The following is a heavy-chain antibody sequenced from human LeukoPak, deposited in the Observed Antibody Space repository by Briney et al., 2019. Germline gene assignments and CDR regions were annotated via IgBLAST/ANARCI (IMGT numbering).Heavy chain of an antibody. CDR1: GGSFSGHY. CDR2: INHSADP. J-gene: IGHJ6*03. CDR3: ARGRNWQTFYHFCMDV. V-gene: IGHV4-34*01. Sequence: SETLSLTCDVSGGSFSGHYWTWIRQPPGKGLEWMGEINHSADPNYNPSLKTRLSLSIGTSKNQISLKMRSVTAADTAVYYCARGRNWQTFYHFCMDVWGNGTTVTVSS. D-gene: IGHD1-14*01.